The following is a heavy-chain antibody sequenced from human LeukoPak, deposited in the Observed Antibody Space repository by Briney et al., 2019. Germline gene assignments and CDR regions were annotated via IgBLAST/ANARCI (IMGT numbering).Heavy chain of an antibody. Sequence: GGSLRLSCAASGFTVSRSYMIWARQAPGKGLEWVSAISGSGGSTYYADSVKGRFTISRDNSKNTLYLQMNSLRAEDTAVYYCAKASHSSGYYLTGNWFDPWGQGTLVTVSS. CDR3: AKASHSSGYYLTGNWFDP. D-gene: IGHD3-22*01. CDR2: ISGSGGST. CDR1: GFTVSRSY. J-gene: IGHJ5*02. V-gene: IGHV3-23*01.